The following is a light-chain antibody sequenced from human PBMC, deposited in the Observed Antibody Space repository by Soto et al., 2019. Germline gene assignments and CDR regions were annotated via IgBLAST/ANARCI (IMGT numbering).Light chain of an antibody. J-gene: IGLJ1*01. V-gene: IGLV2-8*01. CDR2: EVS. Sequence: QSALTQPPSASGSPGQSVTISCTGTSSDVGGYNYVSWYQQHPGKAPKLMIYEVSKRPSGVPDRFSGSKSGNTASLTVSGLQAEDEADSYCSSYAGNNVYVFGTGTKLTVL. CDR1: SSDVGGYNY. CDR3: SSYAGNNVYV.